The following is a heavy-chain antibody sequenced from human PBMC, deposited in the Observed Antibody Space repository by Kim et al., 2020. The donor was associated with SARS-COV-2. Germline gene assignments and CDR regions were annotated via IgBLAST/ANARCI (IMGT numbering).Heavy chain of an antibody. Sequence: GGSLRLSCTASGFRVNNFAIHWVRQAPGKGLEWVSAISGSGDSIYYADSVKSRFTSTRDKSKNMAYLQMNSLTAEDTALYYCAKRGPYGNGAFDFWGHGTRVTVSS. CDR3: AKRGPYGNGAFDF. J-gene: IGHJ3*01. D-gene: IGHD4-4*01. V-gene: IGHV3-23*01. CDR1: GFRVNNFA. CDR2: ISGSGDSI.